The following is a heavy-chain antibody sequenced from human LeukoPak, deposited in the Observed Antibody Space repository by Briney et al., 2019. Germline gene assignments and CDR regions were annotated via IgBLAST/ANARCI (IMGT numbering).Heavy chain of an antibody. CDR2: INPNSGGT. Sequence: EASVKVSCKASGYTFTGFYIHWVRQAPGQGLEWMGWINPNSGGTNYAQKFQGRVTMTRDTSISTAYMELSRLRSDDTAVYYCARDDQRGYSGYDYDYWGQGTLVTVSS. J-gene: IGHJ4*02. D-gene: IGHD5-12*01. V-gene: IGHV1-2*02. CDR1: GYTFTGFY. CDR3: ARDDQRGYSGYDYDY.